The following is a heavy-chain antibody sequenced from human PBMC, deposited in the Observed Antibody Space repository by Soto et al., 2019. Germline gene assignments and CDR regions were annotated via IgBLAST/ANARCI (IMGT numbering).Heavy chain of an antibody. CDR3: ARHRACNWFDP. Sequence: SETLSLTCIVSGGSISSSSYYWGWIRQPPGKGLEWIGSIYYSGSTYYNPSLKSRVTISVDTSKNQFSLKLSSVTAADTAVFYCARHRACNWFDPRGQGTLVTVSS. V-gene: IGHV4-39*01. J-gene: IGHJ5*02. CDR2: IYYSGST. CDR1: GGSISSSSYY.